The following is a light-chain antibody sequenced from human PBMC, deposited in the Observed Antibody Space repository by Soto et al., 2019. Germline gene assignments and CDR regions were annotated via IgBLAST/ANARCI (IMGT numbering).Light chain of an antibody. CDR1: ESIRNN. CDR3: QQTYSTPRGA. V-gene: IGKV1-39*01. CDR2: AAS. Sequence: DIQMTQSPSSLSASVGDRVTITCRASESIRNNLNWYQQKPGKAPKLLIYAASTLQSGVPSRFSGGGSGTEFSLNIGSLQPEDFTTYYCQQTYSTPRGAFGQATKVDFK. J-gene: IGKJ1*01.